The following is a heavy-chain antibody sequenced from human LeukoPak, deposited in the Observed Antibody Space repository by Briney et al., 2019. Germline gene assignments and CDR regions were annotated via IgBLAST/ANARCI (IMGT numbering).Heavy chain of an antibody. J-gene: IGHJ4*02. CDR2: IRYDGSNK. Sequence: PGGSLRLSCAASGFTFSSHGMHWVRQAPGKGLEWVAFIRYDGSNKYYADSVKGRFTISRDNSKNTLYLQMNSLRAEDTAVYYCAKDIFPSLVGAFDYWGQGTLVTVSS. CDR1: GFTFSSHG. CDR3: AKDIFPSLVGAFDY. V-gene: IGHV3-30*02. D-gene: IGHD1-26*01.